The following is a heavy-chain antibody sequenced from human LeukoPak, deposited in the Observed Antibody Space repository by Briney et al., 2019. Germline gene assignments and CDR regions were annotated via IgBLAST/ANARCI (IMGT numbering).Heavy chain of an antibody. D-gene: IGHD1-7*01. CDR1: GFRFSDYY. V-gene: IGHV3-11*04. CDR3: ARVSFVADGFTGTLRVLRDYYYMDV. J-gene: IGHJ6*03. CDR2: ISSSGTAM. Sequence: PGGSLRLSCAASGFRFSDYYMSWVRQAPGKGPEWLSYISSSGTAMYYADSVKGQFTISRDNAKNSLYLQMNSLSAEDTAVYYCARVSFVADGFTGTLRVLRDYYYMDVWGKGTTVTVSS.